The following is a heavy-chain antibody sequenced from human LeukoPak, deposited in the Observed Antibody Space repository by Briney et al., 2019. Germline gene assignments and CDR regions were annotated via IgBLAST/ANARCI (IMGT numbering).Heavy chain of an antibody. D-gene: IGHD3-22*01. J-gene: IGHJ4*02. V-gene: IGHV3-30-3*01. CDR2: ISYDGSNK. CDR3: AREDSGYSRSGALDY. CDR1: GFTFSSYA. Sequence: PGGSLRLSCAASGFTFSSYAMHWVRQAPGKGLEWVAVISYDGSNKYYADSVKGRFTISRDNSKNTLYLQMNSLRAEDTAVYYCAREDSGYSRSGALDYWGQGTLVTVSS.